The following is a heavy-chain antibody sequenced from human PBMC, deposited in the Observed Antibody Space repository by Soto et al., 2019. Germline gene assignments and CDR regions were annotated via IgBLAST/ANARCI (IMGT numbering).Heavy chain of an antibody. Sequence: QVQLVESGGGVVQPGRSLRLSCAASGFTFSSYGMHWVRQAPGKGLEWVAVISYDGSNKYYADSVKGRFTSSRDNSKNTLYLQMNSLRAEDTAVYYCAKDLGESIAARPEHYYYYMDVWGKGTTVTVSS. D-gene: IGHD6-6*01. J-gene: IGHJ6*03. CDR3: AKDLGESIAARPEHYYYYMDV. CDR1: GFTFSSYG. CDR2: ISYDGSNK. V-gene: IGHV3-30*18.